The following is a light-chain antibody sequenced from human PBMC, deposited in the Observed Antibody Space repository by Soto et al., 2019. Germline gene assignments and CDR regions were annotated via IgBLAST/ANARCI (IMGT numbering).Light chain of an antibody. CDR2: GTS. V-gene: IGKV3-20*01. Sequence: EIVLTQSPGTLSLSPGETATLSCRASQTVGTNFLAWYQQKPGQAPRLLMFGTSNRATDIPDRFGGSGSGTVFTLTISRLEPEDVAVYYCQHYSRTLPWTFGQGTKVDIK. CDR1: QTVGTNF. CDR3: QHYSRTLPWT. J-gene: IGKJ1*01.